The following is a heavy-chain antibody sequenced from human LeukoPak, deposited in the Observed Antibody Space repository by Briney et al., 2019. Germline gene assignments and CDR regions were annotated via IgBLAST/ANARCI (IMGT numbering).Heavy chain of an antibody. CDR2: IIPILGIA. CDR3: ARRRYDILTGPDY. V-gene: IGHV1-69*04. J-gene: IGHJ4*02. D-gene: IGHD3-9*01. Sequence: GASVKVSCKASGGTFSSYAISWVRQAPGQGLEWMGRIIPILGIANYAQKFQGRVTITADKSTSTAYMELSSLRSEDTAVYYCARRRYDILTGPDYWGQGTLVTVSS. CDR1: GGTFSSYA.